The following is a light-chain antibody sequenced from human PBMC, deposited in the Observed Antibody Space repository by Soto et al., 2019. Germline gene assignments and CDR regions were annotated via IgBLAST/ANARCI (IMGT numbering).Light chain of an antibody. Sequence: EIPFTKDPSELPLFQGERATRSCRASQSISSYLAWYQQKPGQAPRLLIYDASNRATGIPARFSGSGSGTDFTLTSSIRESEDFAFYYLQHRNNWLLTFGGGTKVDI. J-gene: IGKJ4*02. CDR1: QSISSY. CDR2: DAS. CDR3: QHRNNWLLT. V-gene: IGKV3-11*01.